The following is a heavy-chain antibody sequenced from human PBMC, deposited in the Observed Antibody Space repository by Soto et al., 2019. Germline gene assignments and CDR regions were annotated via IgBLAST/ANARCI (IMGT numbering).Heavy chain of an antibody. J-gene: IGHJ6*02. Sequence: QVQLQESGPGLVKPSETLSLNCTVSGGSIKSFYWSWIRQPPGRGLEWIGYFYYSGGTTYNPSLNSRVTISLDTPTNQFSLKLSSVTAADTAVYYCARHLYGPYAVDVWGQGTTVTVSS. CDR3: ARHLYGPYAVDV. D-gene: IGHD4-17*01. CDR1: GGSIKSFY. CDR2: FYYSGGT. V-gene: IGHV4-59*08.